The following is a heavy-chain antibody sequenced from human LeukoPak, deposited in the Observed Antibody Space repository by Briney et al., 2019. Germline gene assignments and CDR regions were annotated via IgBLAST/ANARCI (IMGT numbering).Heavy chain of an antibody. CDR2: ISRSGSTK. J-gene: IGHJ6*03. CDR3: ARVLRYCSGGNCYSGGLGYMDV. D-gene: IGHD2-15*01. CDR1: GFTLSDYN. V-gene: IGHV3-11*01. Sequence: GGSLRLSCAASGFTLSDYNMRWIRQAPGKGLEWVSSISRSGSTKYYADYVKGRFTIYRDNAKNSLFLQMNSLRAEDTAVYYCARVLRYCSGGNCYSGGLGYMDVWGKGTTVTISS.